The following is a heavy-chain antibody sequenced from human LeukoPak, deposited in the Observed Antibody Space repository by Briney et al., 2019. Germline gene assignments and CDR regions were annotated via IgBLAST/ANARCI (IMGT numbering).Heavy chain of an antibody. V-gene: IGHV3-64*01. Sequence: PGGSLRLSCAASGFTFSSYAMHWVRQAPGKGLEYVSAISSNGGNTYYANSVKGRFTISRDNSKNTLNLQMGSLRAEDMAVYYCARAPGNWYNLFDYWGQGTLVTVSS. CDR2: ISSNGGNT. CDR3: ARAPGNWYNLFDY. J-gene: IGHJ4*02. CDR1: GFTFSSYA. D-gene: IGHD1-14*01.